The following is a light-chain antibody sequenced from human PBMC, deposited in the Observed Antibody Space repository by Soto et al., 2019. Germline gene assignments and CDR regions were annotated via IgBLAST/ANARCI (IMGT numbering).Light chain of an antibody. Sequence: EIVLTQSPATLSLSPGERATLSCRASQSVSSYLAWYQQKPGQAPRPLIYDASNRATGIPARFSGSGSGTDFTLTISSLEPEDFAVYYCQQRSNWPLTFGGGTRW. CDR2: DAS. CDR3: QQRSNWPLT. V-gene: IGKV3-11*01. J-gene: IGKJ4*01. CDR1: QSVSSY.